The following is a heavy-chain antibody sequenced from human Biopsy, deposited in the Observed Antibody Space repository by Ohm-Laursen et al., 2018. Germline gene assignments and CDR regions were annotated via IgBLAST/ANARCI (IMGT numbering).Heavy chain of an antibody. V-gene: IGHV2-70*11. CDR3: ARTPIVIFSAGLVYRHRRHLQGMDV. D-gene: IGHD2/OR15-2a*01. J-gene: IGHJ6*02. CDR2: FDWVVYK. CDR1: GFSLSARGVC. Sequence: TQTLTLTCYFSGFSLSARGVCVSWIRQPPGKALEWLARFDWVVYKDYSVSLKDRLTISKATSENQVVLTMTNTDPADTGTYFCARTPIVIFSAGLVYRHRRHLQGMDVWGQGTAVTVS.